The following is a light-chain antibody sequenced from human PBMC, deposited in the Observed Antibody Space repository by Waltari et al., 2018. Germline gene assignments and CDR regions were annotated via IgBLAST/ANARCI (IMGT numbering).Light chain of an antibody. J-gene: IGKJ1*01. Sequence: DIQMTQSPSSLSASVGDRVTITCRASQGISIWLVWYQQRPGKGPKILINKASSLQSGVPSRFSSSGSGTDFTLTISSLQPEDFATYYCQQYSSAPPTFGQGTKVEIK. CDR3: QQYSSAPPT. V-gene: IGKV1D-16*01. CDR2: KAS. CDR1: QGISIW.